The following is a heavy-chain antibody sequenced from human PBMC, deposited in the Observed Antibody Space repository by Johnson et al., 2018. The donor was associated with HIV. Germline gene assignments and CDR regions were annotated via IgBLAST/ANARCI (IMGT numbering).Heavy chain of an antibody. J-gene: IGHJ3*02. V-gene: IGHV3-53*01. D-gene: IGHD3-10*01. Sequence: MLLVESGGGLIQPGGSLRLSCAASGFTVSSNYMSWVRQAPGKGLEWVSVIYSGGSTYYADSVKGRVTISRDNAKKSLYLQMNSLRAEDTAVYYCARDKGRGAFDIWGQGTMVTVSS. CDR3: ARDKGRGAFDI. CDR1: GFTVSSNY. CDR2: IYSGGST.